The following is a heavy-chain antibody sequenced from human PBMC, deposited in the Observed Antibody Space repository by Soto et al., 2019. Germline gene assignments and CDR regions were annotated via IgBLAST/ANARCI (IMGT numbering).Heavy chain of an antibody. D-gene: IGHD3-3*01. J-gene: IGHJ5*02. Sequence: PSETLSLTCAVYGGSFSCYYWSWIRQPPGKGLEWIGEINHSGSTNYNPSLKSRVTISVDTSKNQFSLKLSSVTAADTAVYYCARGRGGFGVVTSGGNWFDPWGQGTLVTVSS. V-gene: IGHV4-34*01. CDR3: ARGRGGFGVVTSGGNWFDP. CDR2: INHSGST. CDR1: GGSFSCYY.